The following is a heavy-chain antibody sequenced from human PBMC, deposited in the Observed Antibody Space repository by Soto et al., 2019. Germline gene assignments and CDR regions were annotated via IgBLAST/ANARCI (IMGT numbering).Heavy chain of an antibody. CDR2: INHSGST. CDR3: ARGLGYSYGRVGFDY. CDR1: GGSFSGYY. D-gene: IGHD5-18*01. Sequence: QVQLQQWGAGLLKPSETLSLTCAVYGGSFSGYYWSWIRQPPGKGLEWIGEINHSGSTHYNPSLKRRVTISVDTSKNQFSLKLSSVTAADTAVYYCARGLGYSYGRVGFDYWGQGTLVTVSS. V-gene: IGHV4-34*01. J-gene: IGHJ4*02.